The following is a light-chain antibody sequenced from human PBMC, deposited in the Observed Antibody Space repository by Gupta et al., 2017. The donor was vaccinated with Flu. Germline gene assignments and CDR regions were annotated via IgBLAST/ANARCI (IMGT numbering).Light chain of an antibody. J-gene: IGKJ1*01. Sequence: VMTQSPDSLAVSLGERATINCKSSQSVLNRSNNKNYLAWYKHKPGQPPKLLIYWASTRESGVPDRFSGSGYGTDFTLSISSRQAEDVAVYHCQQYDNNPPWTFGQGTKVEVK. CDR3: QQYDNNPPWT. CDR2: WAS. CDR1: QSVLNRSNNKNY. V-gene: IGKV4-1*01.